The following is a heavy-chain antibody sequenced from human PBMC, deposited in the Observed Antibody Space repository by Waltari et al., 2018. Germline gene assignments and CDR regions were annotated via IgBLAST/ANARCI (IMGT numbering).Heavy chain of an antibody. V-gene: IGHV1-46*01. CDR1: GFIFSSYS. D-gene: IGHD3-10*01. J-gene: IGHJ4*02. Sequence: VQLVESGGGLVQPGGSLRLSCAASGFIFSSYSMNWVRQAPGTGLEWIGRINPSGGSTSYARKFKGRVTMTRDTSTSTVYMELSSLRSEDTAVYYCARAMASWSFDYWGQGTLVTVSS. CDR3: ARAMASWSFDY. CDR2: INPSGGST.